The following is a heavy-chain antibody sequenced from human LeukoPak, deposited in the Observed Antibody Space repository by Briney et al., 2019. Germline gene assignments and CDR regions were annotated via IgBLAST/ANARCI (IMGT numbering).Heavy chain of an antibody. CDR1: GFTFSDYY. J-gene: IGHJ3*02. V-gene: IGHV3-11*04. CDR2: ISSSGSTI. D-gene: IGHD1-1*01. Sequence: GGSLRLSCAASGFTFSDYYMSWIRPAPGKGLEWVSYISSSGSTIYYADSVKGRFTISRDNAKNSLYLQMNSLRAEDTAVYYCARRTTGPDGNAFDIWGQGTMVTVSS. CDR3: ARRTTGPDGNAFDI.